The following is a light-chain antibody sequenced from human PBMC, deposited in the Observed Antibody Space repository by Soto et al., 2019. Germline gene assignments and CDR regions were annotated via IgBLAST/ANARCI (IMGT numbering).Light chain of an antibody. CDR2: GAS. V-gene: IGKV3-15*01. CDR1: QSLSSN. CDR3: QQYNNMPPET. J-gene: IGKJ2*01. Sequence: EIVMTQSPATLFVSPGERATLSCRASQSLSSNLAWYQQKPGQAPRLLIYGASTRATGIPARFSGSGSGTEFTLTISRLQSEDFAVYYWQQYNNMPPETFGQGTKLEIK.